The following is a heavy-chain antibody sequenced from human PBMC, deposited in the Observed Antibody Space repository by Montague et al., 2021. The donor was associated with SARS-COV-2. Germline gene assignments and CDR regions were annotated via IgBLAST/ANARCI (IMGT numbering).Heavy chain of an antibody. CDR2: IYYRGST. Sequence: SETLSLTCTVSGGSISSRRDYCARIRQPTGKGLEWIGRIYYRGSTYDKPYLKSRVFISGDKSKNQSTLTLTSVTAADTAVYYCATQEDPSGWIPGPFDFWGHGTLLTVSS. V-gene: IGHV4-39*01. D-gene: IGHD6-19*01. CDR3: ATQEDPSGWIPGPFDF. CDR1: GGSISSRRDY. J-gene: IGHJ4*01.